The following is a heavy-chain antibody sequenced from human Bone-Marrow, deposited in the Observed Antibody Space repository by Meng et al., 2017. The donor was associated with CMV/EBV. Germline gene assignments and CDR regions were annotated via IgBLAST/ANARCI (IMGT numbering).Heavy chain of an antibody. D-gene: IGHD6-25*01. V-gene: IGHV3-30*02. CDR1: GFTFGDYA. CDR2: IRYDGSNK. J-gene: IGHJ6*02. Sequence: GGSLRLSCTASGFTFGDYAMSWVRQAPGKGLEWVAFIRYDGSNKYYADSVKGRFTISRDNSKNTLYLQMNSLRAEDTAVYYCAKEGRPRRYYYGMDVWGQGTTVTVSS. CDR3: AKEGRPRRYYYGMDV.